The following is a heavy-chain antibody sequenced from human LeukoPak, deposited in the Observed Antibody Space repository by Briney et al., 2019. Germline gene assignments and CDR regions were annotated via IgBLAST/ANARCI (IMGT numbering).Heavy chain of an antibody. Sequence: GGSLRLSCAASGFTFSSDWMHWVRQAPGKGLVWVSRISGDGGTTTYADFVKGRFTISRDNAKSSLFVQMNSLRVEDTAVYYCASGYSYGQNWFDPWGQGTLVTVSS. V-gene: IGHV3-74*01. CDR1: GFTFSSDW. J-gene: IGHJ5*02. D-gene: IGHD5-18*01. CDR2: ISGDGGTT. CDR3: ASGYSYGQNWFDP.